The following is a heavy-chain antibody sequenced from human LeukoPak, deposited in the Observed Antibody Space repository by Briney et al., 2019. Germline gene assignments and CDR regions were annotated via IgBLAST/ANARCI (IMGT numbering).Heavy chain of an antibody. V-gene: IGHV3-73*01. D-gene: IGHD5-24*01. J-gene: IGHJ4*02. CDR2: IRAKANNYAT. CDR3: TPARRDGYNVDY. CDR1: GFTFSGSA. Sequence: GGSLKLSCAASGFTFSGSAMHWVRQASGEGLEWVGRIRAKANNYATAYAASVKGRFTISRDDSKNMAYLQMNSLKTEDTAVYYCTPARRDGYNVDYWGQGTLVTVSS.